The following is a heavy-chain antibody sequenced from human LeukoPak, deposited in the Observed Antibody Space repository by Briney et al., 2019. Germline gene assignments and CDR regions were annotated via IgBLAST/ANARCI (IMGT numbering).Heavy chain of an antibody. Sequence: SETLSLTCAVYGGSFSGYYWSWIRQPPGKGLEWIGEINHSGSTNYNPSLKSRVTISVDTSKNQFSLKLSSVTAADTAVYYCARVRGYCSSTSCYRLAFDTWGQGTMVTVSS. V-gene: IGHV4-34*01. J-gene: IGHJ3*02. CDR2: INHSGST. CDR3: ARVRGYCSSTSCYRLAFDT. D-gene: IGHD2-2*02. CDR1: GGSFSGYY.